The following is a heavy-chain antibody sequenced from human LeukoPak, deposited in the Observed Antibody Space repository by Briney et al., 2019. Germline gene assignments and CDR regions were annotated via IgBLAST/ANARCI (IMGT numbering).Heavy chain of an antibody. Sequence: GGTLRLSCEVSGFTFSSYHMNWVRQAPGKGLEWVSSIGSSGSYIYYADSLTGRFTISRDNAKNSLYLQMNSLRAEDTAVYYCARNGAPVVTAITPYYYYMDVWGKGTTVTVSS. CDR3: ARNGAPVVTAITPYYYYMDV. J-gene: IGHJ6*03. CDR1: GFTFSSYH. V-gene: IGHV3-21*01. D-gene: IGHD2-21*02. CDR2: IGSSGSYI.